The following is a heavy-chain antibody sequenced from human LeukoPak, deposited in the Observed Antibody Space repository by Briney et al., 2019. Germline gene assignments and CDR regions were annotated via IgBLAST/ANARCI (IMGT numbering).Heavy chain of an antibody. CDR3: ARDPWVYDILTGYGSQDAFDI. D-gene: IGHD3-9*01. CDR1: GFTFSSYG. CDR2: IWYDGSNK. Sequence: LGGSLRLSCAASGFTFSSYGMHWVRQAPGKGLEWVAVIWYDGSNKYYADSVKGRFTISRDNSKSTLYLQMNSLRAEDTAVYYCARDPWVYDILTGYGSQDAFDIWGQGTMVTVSS. J-gene: IGHJ3*02. V-gene: IGHV3-33*01.